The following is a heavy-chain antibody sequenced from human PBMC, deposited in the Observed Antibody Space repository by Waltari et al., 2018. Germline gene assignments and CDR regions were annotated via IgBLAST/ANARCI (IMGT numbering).Heavy chain of an antibody. J-gene: IGHJ4*02. CDR2: IYYSGTT. V-gene: IGHV4-39*01. CDR1: GDSISGSRTY. CDR3: ARQLRFEDWIPRYFDS. Sequence: QMELQESGPRLVKPSETLSLTCNVSGDSISGSRTYWAWLPQPPGKNLQWIGSIYYSGTTYYNPSLKGRFAISVDTSRNQFSLNVNSVTAADTGIYYCARQLRFEDWIPRYFDSWGRGTLATVSS. D-gene: IGHD3-3*01.